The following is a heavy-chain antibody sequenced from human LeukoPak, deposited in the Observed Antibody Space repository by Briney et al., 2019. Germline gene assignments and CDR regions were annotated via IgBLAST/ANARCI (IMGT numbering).Heavy chain of an antibody. V-gene: IGHV3-48*03. CDR2: ISSSGDTI. J-gene: IGHJ4*02. CDR1: GFTFSNYH. Sequence: GGSLRLSCAASGFTFSNYHMNWVRQPPGKGLEWVAYISSSGDTIYYAASVKGRFTISRDNVQNSLSLQMNSLGGEDTSVYYCTSLWEVPGPDFWGQGTLVTISS. D-gene: IGHD1-26*01. CDR3: TSLWEVPGPDF.